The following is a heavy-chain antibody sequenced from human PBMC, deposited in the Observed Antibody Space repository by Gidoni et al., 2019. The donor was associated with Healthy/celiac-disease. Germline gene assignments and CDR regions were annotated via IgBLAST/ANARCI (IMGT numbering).Heavy chain of an antibody. Sequence: YGSYSMNWVRQAPGKGLEWVSYISSSSSTIYYADSVKGRFTISRDNAKNSLYLQMNSLRAEDTAVYYCARPYYYASSGYSYAEYFQHWGQGTLVTVSS. V-gene: IGHV3-48*01. CDR3: ARPYYYASSGYSYAEYFQH. CDR2: ISSSSSTI. CDR1: YGSYS. D-gene: IGHD3-22*01. J-gene: IGHJ1*01.